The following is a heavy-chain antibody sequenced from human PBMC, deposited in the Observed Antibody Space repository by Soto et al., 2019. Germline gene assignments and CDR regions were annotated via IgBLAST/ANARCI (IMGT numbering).Heavy chain of an antibody. CDR1: VFTFSCYS. V-gene: IGHV3-23*01. Sequence: GGSLRLSCAASVFTFSCYSMIWVRQAPGKGLELVSDISCSGGSTYYADSVKGRFTISRDNSKNTLYLQMNSLRAEDTAVYYCAKESGLRFTNWFDPWGQGTMVTVSS. D-gene: IGHD5-12*01. J-gene: IGHJ5*02. CDR3: AKESGLRFTNWFDP. CDR2: ISCSGGST.